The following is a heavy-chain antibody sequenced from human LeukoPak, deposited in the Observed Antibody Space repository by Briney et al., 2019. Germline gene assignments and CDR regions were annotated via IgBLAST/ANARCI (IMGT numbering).Heavy chain of an antibody. Sequence: GSSVTVSCTASGGTFSSYAISWVRQAPGQGLEWMGGIIPIFGTANYAQKFQGRVTITADESTSTAYMELSSLRSEDTAVYYCAKDLGIVVVPAGYGMDVWGQGTTVTVSS. CDR3: AKDLGIVVVPAGYGMDV. V-gene: IGHV1-69*01. CDR1: GGTFSSYA. J-gene: IGHJ6*02. CDR2: IIPIFGTA. D-gene: IGHD2-2*01.